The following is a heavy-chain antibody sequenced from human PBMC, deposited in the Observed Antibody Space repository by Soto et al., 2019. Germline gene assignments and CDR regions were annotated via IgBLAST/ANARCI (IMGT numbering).Heavy chain of an antibody. CDR2: IKQDGREK. CDR3: ARDCLRCGYGYSDY. V-gene: IGHV3-7*01. CDR1: GFTFSDYW. Sequence: GGSLRLSCAASGFTFSDYWMSWVRQAPGKGLEWVANIKQDGREKYYVDSVKGRFTISRDNAKNSLYLQMDSLRAEDTAVYYCARDCLRCGYGYSDYWGQGTLVTVSS. D-gene: IGHD5-12*01. J-gene: IGHJ4*02.